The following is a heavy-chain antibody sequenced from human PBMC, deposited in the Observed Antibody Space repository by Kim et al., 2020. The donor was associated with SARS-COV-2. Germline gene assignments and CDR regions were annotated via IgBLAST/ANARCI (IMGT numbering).Heavy chain of an antibody. CDR1: GFSFVDYA. V-gene: IGHV3-49*03. CDR2: IKTRPYGGTS. J-gene: IGHJ5*02. D-gene: IGHD3-10*01. CDR3: TRARYSNNYYAGNWFDP. Sequence: GGSLRLSCSASGFSFVDYAMAWFRQTPGKGLEWVGLIKTRPYGGTSEYAASVKDRFSISRDDSKSSVDLQMNNLKTEDSAMYFCTRARYSNNYYAGNWFDPWGQGTLVTVSS.